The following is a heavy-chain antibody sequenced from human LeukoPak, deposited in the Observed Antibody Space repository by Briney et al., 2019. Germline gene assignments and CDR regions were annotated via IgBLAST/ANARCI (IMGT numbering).Heavy chain of an antibody. J-gene: IGHJ4*02. CDR3: ARAFDGDYGGDY. CDR1: GFTVSSNY. D-gene: IGHD4-17*01. V-gene: IGHV3-53*01. Sequence: PGGSLRLSCAASGFTVSSNYMSWVRQAPGKGLEWVSIIYSGGSSYYADSVKGRFTISRDNSKNTLYLQMNSLRADDTAVYYCARAFDGDYGGDYWGQGTLVTVSS. CDR2: IYSGGSS.